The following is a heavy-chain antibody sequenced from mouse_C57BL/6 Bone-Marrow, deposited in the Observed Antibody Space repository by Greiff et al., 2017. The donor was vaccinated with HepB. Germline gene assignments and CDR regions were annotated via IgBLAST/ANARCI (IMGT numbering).Heavy chain of an antibody. J-gene: IGHJ4*01. CDR3: ARRDGDYPYYAMDD. D-gene: IGHD2-13*01. V-gene: IGHV5-15*04. Sequence: EVKLVESGGGLVQPGGSLKLSCAASGFTFSDYGMAWVRQAPRKGPEWVAFISNLAYSIYYADTVTGRFTIARENAKKTLYLEMSSLRSEDTAMYYCARRDGDYPYYAMDDWGQGTSVTVSS. CDR1: GFTFSDYG. CDR2: ISNLAYSI.